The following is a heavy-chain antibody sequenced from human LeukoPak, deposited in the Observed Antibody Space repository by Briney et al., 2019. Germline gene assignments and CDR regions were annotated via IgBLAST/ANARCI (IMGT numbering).Heavy chain of an antibody. Sequence: SETLSLTCTVSGGSISGYYWSWIRQPAGKGLEWIGRIYTSGNTNYNPSLKSRVTMSVDTSKNQFSLKLSSVTAADTAVYYCARDGQQLVRGGGWFDPWGQGTLVTVSS. CDR3: ARDGQQLVRGGGWFDP. J-gene: IGHJ5*02. D-gene: IGHD6-6*01. CDR1: GGSISGYY. V-gene: IGHV4-4*07. CDR2: IYTSGNT.